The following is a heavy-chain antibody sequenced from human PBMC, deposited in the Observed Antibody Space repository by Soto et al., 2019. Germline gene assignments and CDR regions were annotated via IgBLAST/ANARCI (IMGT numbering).Heavy chain of an antibody. CDR1: GFTFSSYG. D-gene: IGHD6-19*01. CDR2: ISYDGSNK. Sequence: GGSLRLSCAASGFTFSSYGMHWVRQAPGKGLEWVAVISYDGSNKYYADSVKGRFTISRDNSKNTLYLQMNSLRAEDTAVYYCAKGRRQWLVDYWGQGTLVTVSS. J-gene: IGHJ4*02. CDR3: AKGRRQWLVDY. V-gene: IGHV3-30*18.